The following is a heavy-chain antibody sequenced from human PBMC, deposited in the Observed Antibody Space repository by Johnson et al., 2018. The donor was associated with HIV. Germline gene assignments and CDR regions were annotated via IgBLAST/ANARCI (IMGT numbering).Heavy chain of an antibody. J-gene: IGHJ3*02. D-gene: IGHD3-10*01. V-gene: IGHV3-13*01. CDR2: IGTAGDT. CDR3: AMLFLHAFDI. CDR1: GFTFSSYD. Sequence: VQLLESGGGVVRPGGSLRLSCAASGFTFSSYDMHWARQATGKGLEWVSAIGTAGDTYYPGSVKGRFTNSRENAKNSWYLQMNSLRPEDTAVYYCAMLFLHAFDIWGQGTMVTFSS.